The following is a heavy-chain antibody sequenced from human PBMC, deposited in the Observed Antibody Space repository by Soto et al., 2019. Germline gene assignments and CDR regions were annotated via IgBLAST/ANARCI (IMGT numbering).Heavy chain of an antibody. D-gene: IGHD3-16*01. CDR2: MNPNSGNT. V-gene: IGHV1-8*01. Sequence: ASVKVSCKASGYTFTSYDINWVRQATGQGLEWMGWMNPNSGNTGYAQKFQGRVTMTRNTSISTAYMELSSLRSEDTAVYYCARVKGGVNYYYYYGMDVWGQGTTVTVSS. J-gene: IGHJ6*02. CDR1: GYTFTSYD. CDR3: ARVKGGVNYYYYYGMDV.